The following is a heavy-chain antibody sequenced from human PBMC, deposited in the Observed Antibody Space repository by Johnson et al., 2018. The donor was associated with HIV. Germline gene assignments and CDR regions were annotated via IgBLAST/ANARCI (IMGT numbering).Heavy chain of an antibody. CDR1: GFTFSSYA. CDR2: ISGSGGST. Sequence: EVQLVESGGGLVQPGGSLKLSCAASGFTFSSYAMSWVRQAPGKGLEWVSAISGSGGSTYYADSVKGRSTISRDNSKNTLYLQMNSLSAEDTALYDCAKDGRARPEGAVDIWGQGTMVTVSS. V-gene: IGHV3-23*04. D-gene: IGHD1-26*01. J-gene: IGHJ3*02. CDR3: AKDGRARPEGAVDI.